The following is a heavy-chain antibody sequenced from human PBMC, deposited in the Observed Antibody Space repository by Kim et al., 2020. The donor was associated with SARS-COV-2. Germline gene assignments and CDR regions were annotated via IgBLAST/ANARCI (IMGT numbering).Heavy chain of an antibody. CDR2: ISYDGSNK. Sequence: GGSLRLSCAASGFTFISYGMHWVRQAPGKGLEWVAVISYDGSNKYYADSVKGRFTISRDNSKNTLYLQMNSLRAEDTAVYYCAKAGPSTGTIDYWGQGTLVTVSS. CDR3: AKAGPSTGTIDY. CDR1: GFTFISYG. D-gene: IGHD1-1*01. J-gene: IGHJ4*02. V-gene: IGHV3-30*18.